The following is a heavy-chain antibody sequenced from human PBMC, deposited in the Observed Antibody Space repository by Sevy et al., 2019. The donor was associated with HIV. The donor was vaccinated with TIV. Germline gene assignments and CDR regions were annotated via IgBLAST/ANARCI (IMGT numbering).Heavy chain of an antibody. CDR3: ARVRTTLRYFDWLPESVPYYFDY. Sequence: ASVKVSCKASGYTFTGYYMHWVRQAPGQGLEWMGWINPNSGGTNYAQKFQGRVTMTRDTSISTAYMELGRLRSDDTAVYYCARVRTTLRYFDWLPESVPYYFDYWGQGTLVTVSS. CDR1: GYTFTGYY. V-gene: IGHV1-2*02. CDR2: INPNSGGT. D-gene: IGHD3-9*01. J-gene: IGHJ4*02.